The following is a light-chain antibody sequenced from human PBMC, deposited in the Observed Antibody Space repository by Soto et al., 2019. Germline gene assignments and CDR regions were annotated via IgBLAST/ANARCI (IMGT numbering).Light chain of an antibody. Sequence: DIQMTQSPSSLSASVGDRVTITCRASQSISRNLNWYQHKPGKAPKLLIYAASSLQNGVPSRFXGGGSGTEFTLSISSPQPEDFGTYYCQQSYTTASITFGQGTRLEIK. J-gene: IGKJ5*01. CDR2: AAS. V-gene: IGKV1-39*01. CDR3: QQSYTTASIT. CDR1: QSISRN.